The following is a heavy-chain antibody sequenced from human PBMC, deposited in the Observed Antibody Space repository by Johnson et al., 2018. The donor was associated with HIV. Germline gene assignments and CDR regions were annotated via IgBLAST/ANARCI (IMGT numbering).Heavy chain of an antibody. J-gene: IGHJ3*02. Sequence: VQVVESGGGLVQPGGSLRLSCVASGFTVSGNYMSWVRQAPGKGLEWVSVMYSGGSTYYADSVKGRFTISRDIAKNTLYLQMNSLRAEDTAVYYCARDGRGLDAFDIWGQGTVVTVSS. V-gene: IGHV3-66*01. D-gene: IGHD3/OR15-3a*01. CDR1: GFTVSGNY. CDR2: MYSGGST. CDR3: ARDGRGLDAFDI.